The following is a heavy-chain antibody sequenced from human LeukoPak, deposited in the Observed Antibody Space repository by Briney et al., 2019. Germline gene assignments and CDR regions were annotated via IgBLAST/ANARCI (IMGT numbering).Heavy chain of an antibody. Sequence: GGSLRLSCAASGFIFSRYWMSWVRQAPGRGLEWVANIKHDGSQKYYVDSVKGRITISRDNAKNSLYLQMTSLRAEDTAVYYCARDGMGGIKAFDIWGQGTMVTVSS. CDR2: IKHDGSQK. CDR1: GFIFSRYW. V-gene: IGHV3-7*05. D-gene: IGHD3-10*01. CDR3: ARDGMGGIKAFDI. J-gene: IGHJ3*02.